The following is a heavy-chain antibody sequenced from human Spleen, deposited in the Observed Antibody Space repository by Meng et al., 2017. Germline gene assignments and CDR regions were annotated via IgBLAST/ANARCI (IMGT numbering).Heavy chain of an antibody. CDR1: GYTFTSYY. J-gene: IGHJ4*02. V-gene: IGHV1-69*01. CDR3: ARSIAARPGLFDY. CDR2: IIPIFGTA. Sequence: QVQLVQSGAEVKKPGASVKVSCKASGYTFTSYYMHWVRQAPGQGLEWMGGIIPIFGTANYAQKFQGRVTITADESTSTAYMELSSLRSEDTAVYYCARSIAARPGLFDYWGQGTLVTVSS. D-gene: IGHD6-6*01.